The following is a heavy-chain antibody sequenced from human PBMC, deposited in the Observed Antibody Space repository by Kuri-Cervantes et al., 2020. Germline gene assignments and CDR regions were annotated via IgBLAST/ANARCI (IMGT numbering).Heavy chain of an antibody. CDR3: AREFDAGGFDP. J-gene: IGHJ5*02. CDR1: GGTFSSYA. D-gene: IGHD3-10*01. CDR2: IIPIFGTA. Sequence: SVKVSCKASGGTFSSYAISWVRQAPGQGLEWMGGIIPIFGTANYAQKFQGRVTITADESTSTAYMELSRLRSDDTAVYYCAREFDAGGFDPWGQGTLVTVSS. V-gene: IGHV1-69*13.